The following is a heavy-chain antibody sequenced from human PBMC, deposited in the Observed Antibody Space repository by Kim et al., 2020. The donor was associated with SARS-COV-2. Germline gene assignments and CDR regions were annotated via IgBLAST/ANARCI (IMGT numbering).Heavy chain of an antibody. Sequence: GYANSWKGRFTISRDNAKNTLYLQMNSMRAEDTALYYCARTYSGSHLFDYWGQGTLVTVSS. V-gene: IGHV3-9*01. CDR3: ARTYSGSHLFDY. J-gene: IGHJ4*02. D-gene: IGHD1-26*01.